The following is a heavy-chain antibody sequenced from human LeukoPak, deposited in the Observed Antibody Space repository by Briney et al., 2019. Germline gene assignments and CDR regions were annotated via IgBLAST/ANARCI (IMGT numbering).Heavy chain of an antibody. V-gene: IGHV4-30-4*01. CDR1: GGSISNGDYY. Sequence: SQTQTLICTVSGGSISNGDYYWSWIRQHPGKGLEWIGNIYYTWSTYYNPSLKSRITTSLDTSKNQFCLELSSVTAADTAMYYCARVWGSHPMTSCFDPCGEGCLLTVSS. CDR3: ARVWGSHPMTSCFDP. CDR2: IYYTWST. J-gene: IGHJ5*02. D-gene: IGHD3-16*02.